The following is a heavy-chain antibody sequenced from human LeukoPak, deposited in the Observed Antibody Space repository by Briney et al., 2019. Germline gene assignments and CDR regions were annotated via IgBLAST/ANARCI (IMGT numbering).Heavy chain of an antibody. Sequence: SGGSLRLSCAVSGLTFSSSWMSWVRQAPGKGLEWVANIKQDGSEKYYVDSVKGRFTISRDNAKNSLYLQMNSLRAEDTAVYYCARDLDDFFDYWGQGTLVTVSS. V-gene: IGHV3-7*01. CDR3: ARDLDDFFDY. J-gene: IGHJ4*02. D-gene: IGHD3-3*01. CDR2: IKQDGSEK. CDR1: GLTFSSSW.